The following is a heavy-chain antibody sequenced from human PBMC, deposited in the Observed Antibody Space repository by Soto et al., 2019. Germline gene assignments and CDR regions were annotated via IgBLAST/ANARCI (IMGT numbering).Heavy chain of an antibody. Sequence: PGGSLRLSCAASGFTVSSNYMSWVRQAPGKGLEWVSVIYSGGSTYYADSVKGRFTISRDNSKNTRYLQMNSLRAEDTAVYYCARDRWSGYSSGWSAFDIWGQGTMVTVSS. V-gene: IGHV3-53*01. J-gene: IGHJ3*02. CDR2: IYSGGST. D-gene: IGHD6-19*01. CDR1: GFTVSSNY. CDR3: ARDRWSGYSSGWSAFDI.